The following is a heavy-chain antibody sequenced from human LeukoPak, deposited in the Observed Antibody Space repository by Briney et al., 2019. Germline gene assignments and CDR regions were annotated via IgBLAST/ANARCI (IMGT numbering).Heavy chain of an antibody. J-gene: IGHJ4*02. CDR1: SASINSSPYF. CDR2: FSYSGTT. CDR3: ARVGGYVWGSYRHFDY. D-gene: IGHD3-16*02. Sequence: PSETLSLTCTVSSASINSSPYFWAWIRQSPGKGLEWIGSFSYSGTTYYNPSLKSRVTISVDTSKNQFSLKLSSVTAADTAVYYCARVGGYVWGSYRHFDYWGQGTLVTVSS. V-gene: IGHV4-39*01.